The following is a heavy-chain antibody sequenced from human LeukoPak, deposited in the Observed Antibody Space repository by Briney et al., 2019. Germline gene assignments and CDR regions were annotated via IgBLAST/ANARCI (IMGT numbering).Heavy chain of an antibody. CDR2: ISAYNGNT. Sequence: ASVKVSCKASGYTFTSYGISWVRQAPGQGLEWMGWISAYNGNTNYAQKLQGRVTMTTDTSTSTAYTELRSLRSDDTAVYYCAREITMVRGVEARHYYYYGMDVWGQGTTVTVSS. CDR1: GYTFTSYG. D-gene: IGHD3-10*01. J-gene: IGHJ6*02. CDR3: AREITMVRGVEARHYYYYGMDV. V-gene: IGHV1-18*01.